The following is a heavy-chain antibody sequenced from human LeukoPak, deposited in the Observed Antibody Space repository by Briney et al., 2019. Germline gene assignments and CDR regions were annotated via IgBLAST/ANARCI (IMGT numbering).Heavy chain of an antibody. CDR2: IYSSGST. Sequence: GGSLRLSCAASGFTVSSNYMSWVRQAPGKGLEWVSVIYSSGSTYYADSVKGRFTISRDSSKNTLYLQMNSLRAEDTAVYYCASEVGRSGAYYWGQGTLVTVSS. D-gene: IGHD3-3*01. CDR3: ASEVGRSGAYY. CDR1: GFTVSSNY. V-gene: IGHV3-66*01. J-gene: IGHJ4*02.